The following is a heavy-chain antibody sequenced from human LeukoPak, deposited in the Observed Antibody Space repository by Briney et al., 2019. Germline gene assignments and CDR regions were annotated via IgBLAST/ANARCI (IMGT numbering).Heavy chain of an antibody. CDR3: ARGGPYYYDSSGYWI. Sequence: PGGSLRLSYAASGFTFSSYGMHWVRQAPGKGLEWVAFIRYDGSNKYYADSVKGRFTISRDNAKNSLYLQMNSLRAEDTAVYYCARGGPYYYDSSGYWIWGQGTLVTVSS. D-gene: IGHD3-22*01. CDR1: GFTFSSYG. CDR2: IRYDGSNK. V-gene: IGHV3-30*02. J-gene: IGHJ4*02.